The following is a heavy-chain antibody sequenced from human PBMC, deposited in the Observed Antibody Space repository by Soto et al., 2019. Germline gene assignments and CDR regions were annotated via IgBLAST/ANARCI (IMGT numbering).Heavy chain of an antibody. CDR2: IYYSGST. CDR1: GCSISSYY. J-gene: IGHJ4*02. D-gene: IGHD3-22*01. CDR3: ARTYDSSGPNSGGYGFDI. Sequence: SETLSLTCTVSGCSISSYYWSWIRQPPGKGLEWIGYIYYSGSTNYNPSLKSRVTISVDTSKNQFSLKLSSVTAADTAVYYCARTYDSSGPNSGGYGFDIWGQGTPVTVSS. V-gene: IGHV4-59*01.